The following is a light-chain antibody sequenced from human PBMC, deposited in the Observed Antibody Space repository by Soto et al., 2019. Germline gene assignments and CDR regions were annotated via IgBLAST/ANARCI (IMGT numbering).Light chain of an antibody. J-gene: IGKJ5*01. CDR2: RAS. V-gene: IGKV4-1*01. CDR3: QQRGDWPPIT. Sequence: DILMTQSPDSLAVSLGERATINCKSSQSVLYSSNNKNYLAWYQQKPGQAPRLLIYRASTRATGVPGRFSASGSGTDFTLSISSLEPEDFAVYYCQQRGDWPPITFGQGTRLENK. CDR1: QSVLYSSNNKNY.